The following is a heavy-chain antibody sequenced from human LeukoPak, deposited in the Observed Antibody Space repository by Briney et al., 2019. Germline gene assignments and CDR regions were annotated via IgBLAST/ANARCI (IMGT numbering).Heavy chain of an antibody. CDR2: IKQDGSEK. CDR3: AGGQLLLSDP. Sequence: GGSLRLSCAASGFTFSNAWMSWVRQAPGKGLEWVANIKQDGSEKYYVDSVKGRFTISRDNAKNSLYLQMNSLRAEDTAVYYCAGGQLLLSDPWGQGTLVTVSS. CDR1: GFTFSNAW. J-gene: IGHJ5*02. V-gene: IGHV3-7*04. D-gene: IGHD2-21*02.